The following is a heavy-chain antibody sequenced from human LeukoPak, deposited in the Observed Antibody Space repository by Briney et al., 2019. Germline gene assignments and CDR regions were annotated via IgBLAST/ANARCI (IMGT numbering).Heavy chain of an antibody. V-gene: IGHV1-2*02. Sequence: ASVRVSCKASGYTFIGYYMHWVRQAPGQGLEWMGWINPNSGGTNYAQKFQGRVTMTRDTSISTAYMELSRLRSDDTAVYYCARLNSSSWYYFDYWGQGTLVTVSS. CDR1: GYTFIGYY. CDR2: INPNSGGT. D-gene: IGHD6-13*01. CDR3: ARLNSSSWYYFDY. J-gene: IGHJ4*02.